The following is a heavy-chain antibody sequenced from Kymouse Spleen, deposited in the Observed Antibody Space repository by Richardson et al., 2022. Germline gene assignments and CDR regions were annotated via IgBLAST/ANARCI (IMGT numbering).Heavy chain of an antibody. D-gene: IGHD3-10*01. CDR3: ARYYYGSGSYYPFDY. CDR2: IKQDGSEK. V-gene: IGHV3-7*01. CDR1: GFTFSSYW. Sequence: EVQLVESGGGLVQPGGSLRLSCAASGFTFSSYWMSWVRQAPGKGLEWVANIKQDGSEKYYVDSVKGRFTISRDNAKNSLYLQMNSLRAEDTAVYYCARYYYGSGSYYPFDYWGQGTLVTVSS. J-gene: IGHJ4*02.